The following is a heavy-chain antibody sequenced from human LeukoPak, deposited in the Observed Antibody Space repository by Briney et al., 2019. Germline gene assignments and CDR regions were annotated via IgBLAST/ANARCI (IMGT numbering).Heavy chain of an antibody. CDR1: GFTFRNHG. D-gene: IGHD3-16*01. CDR3: VRWGNFKVMDV. Sequence: GESLRLSCTASGFTFRNHGMHWVRQAPGKGQDWVAVIWHDGSNSYYADSVKGRFSISRDNSKSTLYLQMDSLRVEDTAVYYCVRWGNFKVMDVWAQGTTVTVS. CDR2: IWHDGSNS. J-gene: IGHJ6*02. V-gene: IGHV3-33*01.